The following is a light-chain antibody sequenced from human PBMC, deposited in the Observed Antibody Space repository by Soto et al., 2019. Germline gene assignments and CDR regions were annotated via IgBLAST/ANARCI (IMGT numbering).Light chain of an antibody. Sequence: DIVMTQSPAILTVSPXXXAXXSXRASQSVHTNNLAWYQERPGHAPRLLIYGVSLRATGIPDRFSGSGSGTDVTLTISRLEPEDLAVYYCQEYDRLVWTFGQGTKVDI. V-gene: IGKV3-20*01. CDR2: GVS. CDR3: QEYDRLVWT. J-gene: IGKJ1*01. CDR1: QSVHTNN.